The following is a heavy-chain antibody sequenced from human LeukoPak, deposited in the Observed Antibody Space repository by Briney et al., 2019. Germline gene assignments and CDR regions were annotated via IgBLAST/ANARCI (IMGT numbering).Heavy chain of an antibody. J-gene: IGHJ4*02. CDR1: GFTFTSYA. CDR2: ISGSGGST. V-gene: IGHV3-23*01. CDR3: AKREYCTNGVCRYLDY. D-gene: IGHD2-8*01. Sequence: AGSLRLSCAASGFTFTSYAMSWVRQAPGKGLEWVSVISGSGGSTYYADSVKGRFTVSRDNSKNTLYLQMNSLRAEDTAVYYCAKREYCTNGVCRYLDYWGEGTPVTVSS.